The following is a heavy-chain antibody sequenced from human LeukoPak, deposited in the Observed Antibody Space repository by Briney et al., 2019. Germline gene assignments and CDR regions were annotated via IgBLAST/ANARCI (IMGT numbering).Heavy chain of an antibody. CDR1: GFIFGNYR. CDR2: INSDGSGT. Sequence: GGSLRLSCATSGFIFGNYRMHWVRQAPGKGLVWVSRINSDGSGTDYAESVKGRFTISRDNAKNTLYLQMNSLRAEDTAVYYCARDQSGTARWDFDYWGQGTLVTVSS. CDR3: ARDQSGTARWDFDY. J-gene: IGHJ4*02. V-gene: IGHV3-74*01. D-gene: IGHD1-26*01.